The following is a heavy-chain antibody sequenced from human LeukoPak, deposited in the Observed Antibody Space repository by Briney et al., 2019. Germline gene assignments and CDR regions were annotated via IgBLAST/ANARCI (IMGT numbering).Heavy chain of an antibody. V-gene: IGHV4-31*11. CDR3: ARVTTVTTRGYYFDY. Sequence: SETLSLTCAVYGGSFSGYYWSWIRQHPGKGLEWIGYIYYSGSTYYNPSLKSRVTISVDTSKNQFSLKLSSVTAADTAVYYCARVTTVTTRGYYFDYWGQGTLVTVSS. CDR2: IYYSGST. CDR1: GGSFSGYY. J-gene: IGHJ4*02. D-gene: IGHD4-17*01.